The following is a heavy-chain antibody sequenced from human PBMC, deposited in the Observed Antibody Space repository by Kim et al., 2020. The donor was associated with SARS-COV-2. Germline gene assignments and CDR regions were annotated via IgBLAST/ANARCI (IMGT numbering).Heavy chain of an antibody. D-gene: IGHD6-19*01. CDR1: GFTFSSYG. CDR2: IWYDGSNK. V-gene: IGHV3-33*06. CDR3: AKVRRSSGWNYYYYYGMDV. Sequence: GGSLRLSCAASGFTFSSYGMHWVRQAPGKGLEWVAVIWYDGSNKYYADSVKGRFTISRDNSKNTLYLQMNSLRAEDTAVYYCAKVRRSSGWNYYYYYGMDVWGQGTTVTVSS. J-gene: IGHJ6*02.